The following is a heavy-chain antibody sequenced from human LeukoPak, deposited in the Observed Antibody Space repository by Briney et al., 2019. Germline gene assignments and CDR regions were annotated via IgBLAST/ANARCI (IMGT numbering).Heavy chain of an antibody. Sequence: GGSLRLSCAASGFTFSSYAMHWVRQAPGKGLEWVAVISYDGSNKYYADSVKGRFTISRDNSKNTLYLQMNSLRAEDTAVYYCARGLGPFGYWGQGTLVTVSS. J-gene: IGHJ4*02. CDR1: GFTFSSYA. CDR3: ARGLGPFGY. D-gene: IGHD3-16*01. V-gene: IGHV3-30-3*01. CDR2: ISYDGSNK.